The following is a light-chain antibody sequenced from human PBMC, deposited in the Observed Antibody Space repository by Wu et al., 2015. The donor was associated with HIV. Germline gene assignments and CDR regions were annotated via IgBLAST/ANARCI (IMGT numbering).Light chain of an antibody. CDR1: QSVSSSY. Sequence: EIVLTQSPGTLSLSPGERATLSCRASQSVSSSYLAYYQQKPGQAPRLLIYGASSRATGIPDRFSGSGSGTDFTLTISRLEPEDFAVYYCQQYGTSPWTFSQGTKVEI. J-gene: IGKJ1*01. CDR2: GAS. CDR3: QQYGTSPWT. V-gene: IGKV3-20*01.